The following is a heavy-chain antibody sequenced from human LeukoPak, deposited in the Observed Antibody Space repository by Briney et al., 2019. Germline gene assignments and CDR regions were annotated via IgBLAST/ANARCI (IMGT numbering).Heavy chain of an antibody. J-gene: IGHJ2*01. Sequence: GGSLRLSCAASGFTFSSYAMNWVRQAPGKGLEWVSAISGSGDRTYYGDSVQGRFIISRDNSKNTLYLQMNRLRVEDTAVYYFLKASRDYYNSGRPPGGNWYFDLWGRGTLVTVSS. D-gene: IGHD3-10*01. CDR2: ISGSGDRT. CDR1: GFTFSSYA. CDR3: LKASRDYYNSGRPPGGNWYFDL. V-gene: IGHV3-23*01.